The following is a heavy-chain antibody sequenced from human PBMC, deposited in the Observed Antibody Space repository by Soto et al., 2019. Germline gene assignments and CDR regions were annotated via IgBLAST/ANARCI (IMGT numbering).Heavy chain of an antibody. V-gene: IGHV1-18*01. J-gene: IGHJ6*02. CDR2: ISAYNGNT. CDR1: GYTFTSYG. Sequence: ASGKVSCKASGYTFTSYGISWVRQAPGQGLEWMGWISAYNGNTNYAQKLQGRVTMTTDTSTSTAYMELRSLRSDDTAVYYCARGSSSYCSSTSCYAGYGMDVWGQGTTVTVSS. D-gene: IGHD2-2*01. CDR3: ARGSSSYCSSTSCYAGYGMDV.